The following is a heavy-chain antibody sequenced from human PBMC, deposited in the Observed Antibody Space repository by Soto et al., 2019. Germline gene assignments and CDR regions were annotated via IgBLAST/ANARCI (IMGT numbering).Heavy chain of an antibody. D-gene: IGHD2-15*01. Sequence: QLQLQESGPGLVKPSETLSLTCTVSGGSISSSSYYWGWIRQPPGKGLEWIGSIYYSGSTYYNPSLKSRVTISVDTSKNQFSLKLSSVTAADTAVYYCASPGYCSGGSCYNSAYYFDYWGQGTLVTVSS. CDR1: GGSISSSSYY. J-gene: IGHJ4*02. CDR2: IYYSGST. V-gene: IGHV4-39*01. CDR3: ASPGYCSGGSCYNSAYYFDY.